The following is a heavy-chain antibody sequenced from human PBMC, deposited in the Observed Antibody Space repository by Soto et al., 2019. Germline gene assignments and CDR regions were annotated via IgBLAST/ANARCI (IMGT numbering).Heavy chain of an antibody. Sequence: RRLSCAVSGFTFSNYAFSWVRQAPGKGLEWVSAISGSGINTYYADSLKGRFTISRDNFMNTLHLEMNSLRAEDTAVYFCVKDYYGDYDPSQYFYYGMDVWGQGTTVTVSS. CDR1: GFTFSNYA. CDR3: VKDYYGDYDPSQYFYYGMDV. V-gene: IGHV3-23*01. J-gene: IGHJ6*02. D-gene: IGHD4-17*01. CDR2: ISGSGINT.